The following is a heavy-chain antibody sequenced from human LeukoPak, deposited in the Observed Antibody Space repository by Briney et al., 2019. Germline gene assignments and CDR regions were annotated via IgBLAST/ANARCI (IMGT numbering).Heavy chain of an antibody. CDR3: ARVDYDYIWGSYPHYWFDP. CDR1: VYTFTGYY. Sequence: ASVKVSCKASVYTFTGYYMHWVRQAPGQGREWMGWINPNSGGTNYARKFQGRVTMTRDTPISTAYMELSGLRSDDTAVYYCARVDYDYIWGSYPHYWFDPWGQGTLVTVCS. CDR2: INPNSGGT. D-gene: IGHD3-16*02. V-gene: IGHV1-2*02. J-gene: IGHJ5*02.